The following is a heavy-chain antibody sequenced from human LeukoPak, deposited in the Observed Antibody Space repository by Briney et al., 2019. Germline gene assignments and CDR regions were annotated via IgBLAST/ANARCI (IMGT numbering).Heavy chain of an antibody. D-gene: IGHD6-13*01. Sequence: SETLSLTCTVSGGSISRTGYYWGWIRQPPGKGLEWIGSIYYNGNIYYNPSLKSRVTISVDTSENQFSLKLTSVTAADTAVYSCARHSIAAPGMRWFDPWGQGTLVTVSS. V-gene: IGHV4-39*01. CDR3: ARHSIAAPGMRWFDP. J-gene: IGHJ5*02. CDR1: GGSISRTGYY. CDR2: IYYNGNI.